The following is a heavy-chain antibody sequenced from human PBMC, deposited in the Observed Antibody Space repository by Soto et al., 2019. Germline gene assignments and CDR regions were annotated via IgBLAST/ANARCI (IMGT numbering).Heavy chain of an antibody. CDR3: ARRRYCGADCYSKYYYGMDV. CDR1: GSTFSSYT. V-gene: IGHV1-69*02. J-gene: IGHJ6*02. D-gene: IGHD2-21*02. CDR2: IIPVLGVT. Sequence: QVHLVQSGAEVKKPGSSVKVSCQASGSTFSSYTVSWVRQAPGQGLEWMGRIIPVLGVTNYAPKFKGRVTVSAGKVKAKGLMELSSLGSWDTAVYYCARRRYCGADCYSKYYYGMDVWGQGTTVTVSS.